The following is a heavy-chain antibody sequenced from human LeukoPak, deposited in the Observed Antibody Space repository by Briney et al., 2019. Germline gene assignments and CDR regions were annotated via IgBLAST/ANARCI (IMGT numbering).Heavy chain of an antibody. V-gene: IGHV3-30*02. CDR2: IHYDGSNK. Sequence: GGSLRLSCAASGFTFSSFGMHWVRQAPGKGLDWVAFIHYDGSNKYYADSVKGRFTISRDNSKNTLYLQMNSLRAEDTAVYYCAKDRKVLADTFDYWGQGTLVTVST. D-gene: IGHD6-19*01. J-gene: IGHJ4*02. CDR3: AKDRKVLADTFDY. CDR1: GFTFSSFG.